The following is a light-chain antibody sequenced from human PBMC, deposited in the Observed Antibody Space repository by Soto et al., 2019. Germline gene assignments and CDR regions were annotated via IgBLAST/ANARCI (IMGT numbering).Light chain of an antibody. Sequence: DIQMTQSPSSLSASVGDRVTITCRASQDITNYLAWYQQKPGKVPKLLIYAASTLQSAVPSRFSGSGSGTDFTLAISSLQPEDVATYYCQKYDTALITFGQGTRLEI. V-gene: IGKV1-27*01. CDR1: QDITNY. CDR2: AAS. J-gene: IGKJ5*01. CDR3: QKYDTALIT.